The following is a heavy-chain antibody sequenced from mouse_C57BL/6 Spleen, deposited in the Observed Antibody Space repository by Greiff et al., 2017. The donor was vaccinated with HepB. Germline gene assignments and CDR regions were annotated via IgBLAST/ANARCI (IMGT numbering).Heavy chain of an antibody. V-gene: IGHV8-12*01. Sequence: QVTLKVSGPGILQSSQTLSLTCSFSGFSLSTSGMGVSWIRQPSGKGLEWLAHIYWDDDKRYNPTLKSRLTISKDTSRNQVFLKITSVDTADTATYYCARRGAFYDYDEDYAMDYWGQGTSVTVSS. CDR3: ARRGAFYDYDEDYAMDY. D-gene: IGHD2-4*01. CDR2: IYWDDDK. CDR1: GFSLSTSGMG. J-gene: IGHJ4*01.